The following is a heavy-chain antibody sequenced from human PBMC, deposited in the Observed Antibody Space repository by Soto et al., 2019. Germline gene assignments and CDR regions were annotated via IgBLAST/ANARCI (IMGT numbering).Heavy chain of an antibody. CDR3: ARHREPSDWFDP. CDR1: GGSISSYY. J-gene: IGHJ5*02. Sequence: PSETLSLTCTVSGGSISSYYGSWIRQPPGKGLEWIGYIYYSGSTNYNPSLKSRVTISVDTSKNQFSLKLSSVTAADTAVYYCARHREPSDWFDPWGQGTLVTVSS. CDR2: IYYSGST. V-gene: IGHV4-59*08.